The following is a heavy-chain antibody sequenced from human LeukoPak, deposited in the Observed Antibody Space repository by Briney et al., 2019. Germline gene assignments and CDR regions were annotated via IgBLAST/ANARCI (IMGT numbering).Heavy chain of an antibody. CDR2: IYYSGST. D-gene: IGHD5-18*01. CDR1: GGSISSYY. Sequence: KASETLSLTCTVSGGSISSYYWSWIRQPPGKGLEWIGYIYYSGSTNYNPSLKSRVTISVDTSKNQFSLKLSSVTAADTAVYYCARTSGYGYGYGFDYWGQGTLVTVSS. CDR3: ARTSGYGYGYGFDY. J-gene: IGHJ4*02. V-gene: IGHV4-59*01.